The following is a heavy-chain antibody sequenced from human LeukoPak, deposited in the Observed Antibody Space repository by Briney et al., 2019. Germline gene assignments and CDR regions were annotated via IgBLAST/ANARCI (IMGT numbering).Heavy chain of an antibody. D-gene: IGHD1-1*01. CDR1: GFTFTNYA. Sequence: GGSLRLSCAASGFTFTNYAMNWARQAPGKGLEWVSTLSPSGADTYYADSVKGRFTISRDISKNTLYLQMNSLRAEDTAVYYCARRAYNWGAFDIWGQGPMVTVSS. V-gene: IGHV3-23*01. J-gene: IGHJ3*02. CDR3: ARRAYNWGAFDI. CDR2: LSPSGADT.